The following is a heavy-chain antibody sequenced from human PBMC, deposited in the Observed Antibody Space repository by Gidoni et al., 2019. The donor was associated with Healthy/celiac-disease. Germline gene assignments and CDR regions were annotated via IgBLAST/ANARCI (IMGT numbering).Heavy chain of an antibody. CDR2: IYYSGST. D-gene: IGHD3-22*01. CDR3: ARAGGYYYDSSGYYSNAFDI. Sequence: QVQLQESGPGLVKPSETLSLTCTVSGGSISSYYWSWIRQPPGKGLEWIGYIYYSGSTNYNPSLKSRVTISVDTSKNQFSLKLSSVTAADTAVYYCARAGGYYYDSSGYYSNAFDIWGQGTMVTVSS. J-gene: IGHJ3*02. V-gene: IGHV4-59*01. CDR1: GGSISSYY.